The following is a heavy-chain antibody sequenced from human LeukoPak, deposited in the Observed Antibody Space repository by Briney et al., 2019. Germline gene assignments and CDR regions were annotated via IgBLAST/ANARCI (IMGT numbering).Heavy chain of an antibody. CDR2: INPNSGGT. Sequence: GASVKVSCKASGYTFTGYYMHWVRQAPGQGLEWMGWINPNSGGTNYAQKFQGRVTMTRDTSISTAYMELSRLRSDDTAVYYCARSMGWYDSSGYYSGFFDYWGQGTLVTVSS. CDR3: ARSMGWYDSSGYYSGFFDY. D-gene: IGHD3-22*01. CDR1: GYTFTGYY. V-gene: IGHV1-2*02. J-gene: IGHJ4*02.